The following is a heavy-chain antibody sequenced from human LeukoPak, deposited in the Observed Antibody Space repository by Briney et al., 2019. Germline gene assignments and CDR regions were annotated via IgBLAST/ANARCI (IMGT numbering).Heavy chain of an antibody. CDR2: INSDGSST. Sequence: GGSLRLSCAASGFTFTKYWMHWVRQAPGQGLVWVSRINSDGSSTSYADSMKGRFSISRDNARNTLYLQMNSLRAEDTAVYFCARLRCDVGDCYSAGQNFWGQGTLVTVSS. CDR1: GFTFTKYW. J-gene: IGHJ4*02. V-gene: IGHV3-74*01. CDR3: ARLRCDVGDCYSAGQNF. D-gene: IGHD2-21*02.